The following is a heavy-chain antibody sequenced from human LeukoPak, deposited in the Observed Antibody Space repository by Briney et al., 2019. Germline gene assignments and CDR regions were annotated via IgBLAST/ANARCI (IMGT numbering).Heavy chain of an antibody. J-gene: IGHJ3*02. D-gene: IGHD1-7*01. CDR1: GYTFTSYY. CDR3: ARQSRHNWNYAAAFDI. CDR2: INPSGGST. V-gene: IGHV1-46*01. Sequence: ASVKVSCKASGYTFTSYYMHWVRQAPGQGLEWMGRINPSGGSTSYAQKFQGRVTMTRDMSTSTVYMELSSLRSEDTAVYYCARQSRHNWNYAAAFDIWGQGTMVTVSS.